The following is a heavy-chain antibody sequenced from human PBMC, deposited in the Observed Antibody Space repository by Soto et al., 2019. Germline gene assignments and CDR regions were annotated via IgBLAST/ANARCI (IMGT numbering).Heavy chain of an antibody. CDR2: ISSSGSTI. J-gene: IGHJ3*02. V-gene: IGHV3-48*03. CDR1: GFTFSSYE. D-gene: IGHD4-17*01. CDR3: ARVNLAVTSAFDI. Sequence: GSLRLSCAASGFTFSSYEMNWVRQAPGKGLEWVSYISSSGSTIYYADSVKGRFTISRDNAKNSLYLQMNSLRAEDTAVYYCARVNLAVTSAFDIWGQGTMVTVSS.